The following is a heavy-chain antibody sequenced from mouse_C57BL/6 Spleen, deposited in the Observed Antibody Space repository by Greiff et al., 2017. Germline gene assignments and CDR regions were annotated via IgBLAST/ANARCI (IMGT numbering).Heavy chain of an antibody. J-gene: IGHJ2*01. V-gene: IGHV1-80*01. CDR2: IYPGDGDT. Sequence: QVQLKQSGAELVKPGASVKISCKASGYAFSSYWMNWVKQRPGKGLAGIGQIYPGDGDTNYNGKFKGKATLTADKSSSTAYMQLSSLTSEDSAVYFCARGATTVVAPFDYWGKGTTLTVSS. CDR3: ARGATTVVAPFDY. D-gene: IGHD1-1*01. CDR1: GYAFSSYW.